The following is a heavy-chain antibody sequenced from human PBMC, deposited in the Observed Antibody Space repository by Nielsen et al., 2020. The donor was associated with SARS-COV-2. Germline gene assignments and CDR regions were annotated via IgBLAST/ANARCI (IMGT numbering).Heavy chain of an antibody. Sequence: GGSLRLSCAASLFMFSSYAMHWVRRAPGKGLEWVAVISSDGGNENYADSVRGRFTISRDNSKSTLYLQLNSLRTEDTAVHYCARDPSGGVAGSFDYWGQGTLVTVSS. CDR2: ISSDGGNE. CDR1: LFMFSSYA. D-gene: IGHD6-19*01. J-gene: IGHJ4*02. CDR3: ARDPSGGVAGSFDY. V-gene: IGHV3-30*04.